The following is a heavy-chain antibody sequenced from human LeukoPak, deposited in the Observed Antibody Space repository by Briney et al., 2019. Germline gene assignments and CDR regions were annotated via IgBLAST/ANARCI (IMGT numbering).Heavy chain of an antibody. CDR3: ARDQPIGYNYGYPFDN. CDR2: ISSSGSTI. CDR1: GFTFSDYY. V-gene: IGHV3-11*04. J-gene: IGHJ4*02. D-gene: IGHD5-18*01. Sequence: GGSLRLSCATSGFTFSDYYMSWIRQAPGKGLEWVSYISSSGSTIYYADSVKGRFTISRDNAKNSLYLQMNNLRVEDTAVYYCARDQPIGYNYGYPFDNWGQGTLVTVSS.